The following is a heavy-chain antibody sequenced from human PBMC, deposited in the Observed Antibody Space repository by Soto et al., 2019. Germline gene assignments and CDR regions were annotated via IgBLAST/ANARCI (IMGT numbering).Heavy chain of an antibody. Sequence: SETLSLTCTVSGGSISSGTYSWVWIRQAPGEGLEWIGTFYYSESTYYNPSLESRVTISVDTSKNQFSLKVSSVTVADTAVYYCARLGGYCSSTSCYGYYGMDVWGQGTTVTVS. D-gene: IGHD2-2*01. CDR1: GGSISSGTYS. J-gene: IGHJ6*02. V-gene: IGHV4-39*01. CDR3: ARLGGYCSSTSCYGYYGMDV. CDR2: FYYSEST.